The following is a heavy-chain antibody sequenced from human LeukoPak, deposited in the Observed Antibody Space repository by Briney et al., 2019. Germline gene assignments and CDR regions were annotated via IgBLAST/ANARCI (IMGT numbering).Heavy chain of an antibody. CDR2: ISGSGGST. D-gene: IGHD3-10*01. CDR1: GFTFSSYA. V-gene: IGHV3-23*01. Sequence: PGGSLRLSCAASGFTFSSYAMSWVRQAPGKGLEWVSAISGSGGSTYYADSVKGRFTISRDNSKTTLYLQMNSLRAEDTAVYYCAKDPALLWFGELLGNAFDIWGQGTMVTVSS. J-gene: IGHJ3*02. CDR3: AKDPALLWFGELLGNAFDI.